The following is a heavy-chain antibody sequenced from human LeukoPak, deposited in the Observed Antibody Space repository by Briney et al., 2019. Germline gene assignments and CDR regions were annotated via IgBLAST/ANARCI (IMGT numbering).Heavy chain of an antibody. CDR3: ARGGVDYRDSSRSHGDDFDY. Sequence: GGSLRLSCAASGFSLSTHAMHWVRQAPGKGLEWVAVISYDGSNKYYADSVKGRFTISRDNSNNTLYLQMNSLRAEDTAVYYCARGGVDYRDSSRSHGDDFDYWGQGALVTVSS. J-gene: IGHJ4*02. CDR1: GFSLSTHA. V-gene: IGHV3-30*04. D-gene: IGHD3-22*01. CDR2: ISYDGSNK.